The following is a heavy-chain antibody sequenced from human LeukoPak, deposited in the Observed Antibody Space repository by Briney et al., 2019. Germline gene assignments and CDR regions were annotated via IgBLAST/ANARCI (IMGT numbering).Heavy chain of an antibody. Sequence: PSETLSLTCKVCGGPFVGYYWTWLRQPPGKGLEWIGEITHSGGGNYNPSLKNRVTISVDSSQNRFSLKVVSVTAADTAVYYCARRAGAPDFDVWGPGMLVSVSS. CDR2: ITHSGGG. CDR1: GGPFVGYY. D-gene: IGHD3-10*01. J-gene: IGHJ4*02. V-gene: IGHV4-34*01. CDR3: ARRAGAPDFDV.